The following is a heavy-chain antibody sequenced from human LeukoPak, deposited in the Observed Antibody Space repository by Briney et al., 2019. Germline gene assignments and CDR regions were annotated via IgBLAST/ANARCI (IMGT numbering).Heavy chain of an antibody. V-gene: IGHV3-23*01. D-gene: IGHD6-19*01. Sequence: GGSLRLSCAASGFTFSSYAMHWVRQAPGKGLEWISAISGSGGSTYYADSVKGRFTISRDNSKNTLHLQMNSLRAEDTAVYYCAKIPYSSGWVQNWFDPWGQGTLVTVSS. CDR3: AKIPYSSGWVQNWFDP. J-gene: IGHJ5*02. CDR1: GFTFSSYA. CDR2: ISGSGGST.